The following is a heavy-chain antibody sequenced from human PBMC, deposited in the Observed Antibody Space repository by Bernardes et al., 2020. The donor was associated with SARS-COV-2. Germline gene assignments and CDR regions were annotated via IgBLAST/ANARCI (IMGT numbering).Heavy chain of an antibody. V-gene: IGHV1-18*01. CDR3: ARDCSSTSCYGVGDYYYGMDV. D-gene: IGHD2-2*01. CDR2: ISVYNGNT. J-gene: IGHJ6*02. Sequence: ASVKVSCKASGYTFTSYAISWVRQAPGQGLEWMGWISVYNGNTNYAQKFQGRVTMTTDTSTSTAYMDLRSLRSDDTAVYYCARDCSSTSCYGVGDYYYGMDVWGQGTTVTVSS. CDR1: GYTFTSYA.